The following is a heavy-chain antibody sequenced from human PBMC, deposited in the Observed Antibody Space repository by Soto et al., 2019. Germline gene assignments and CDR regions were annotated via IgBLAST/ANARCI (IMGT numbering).Heavy chain of an antibody. Sequence: HGESLKISCKGSGYIFTTYWIGWVRQMPGKGLGWMGIIYPGDSDTRYSPSFQGQVTISADKSISTAYLQWSSLKASDTAMYYCARGRYCSGGTCYFDYWGQGTLVTVSS. CDR3: ARGRYCSGGTCYFDY. CDR2: IYPGDSDT. V-gene: IGHV5-51*01. CDR1: GYIFTTYW. D-gene: IGHD2-15*01. J-gene: IGHJ4*02.